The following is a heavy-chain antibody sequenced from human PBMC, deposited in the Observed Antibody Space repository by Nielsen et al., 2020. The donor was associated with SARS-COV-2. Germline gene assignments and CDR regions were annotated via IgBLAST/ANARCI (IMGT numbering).Heavy chain of an antibody. CDR3: VREGDGYHSYYYGLDV. V-gene: IGHV3-33*08. J-gene: IGHJ6*02. D-gene: IGHD5-24*01. CDR1: GFTFSSYG. CDR2: IWYDGRNK. Sequence: GESLKISCVASGFTFSSYGMHWVRQAPGKGLEWVAVIWYDGRNKYYADYADSVKGRFTISRDNGGKTLYQQVNSLRAEDKAVYYCVREGDGYHSYYYGLDVWGRGTTVTVSS.